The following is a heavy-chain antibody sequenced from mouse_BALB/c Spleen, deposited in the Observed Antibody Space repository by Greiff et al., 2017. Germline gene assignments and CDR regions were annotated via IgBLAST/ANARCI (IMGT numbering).Heavy chain of an antibody. CDR1: GYSITSDYA. Sequence: EVQRVESGPGLVKPSQSLSLTCTVTGYSITSDYAWNWIRQFPGNKLEWMGYISYSGSTSYNPSLKSRISITRDTSKNQFFLQLNSVTTEDTATYYCARDEAYWGQGTLVTVSA. CDR3: ARDEAY. J-gene: IGHJ3*01. V-gene: IGHV3-2*02. CDR2: ISYSGST.